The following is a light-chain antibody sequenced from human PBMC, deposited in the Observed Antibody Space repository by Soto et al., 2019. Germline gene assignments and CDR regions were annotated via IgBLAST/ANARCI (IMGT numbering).Light chain of an antibody. J-gene: IGLJ7*01. Sequence: QSALPQPASVSGSPGHSITISCTGTNSDIGAYNYGSWYQQYPGKAPKLMIYEVSNRPSGVSNRFSGSKSGSTASLTISGSQAEDDADYYCSSYAPTGTAVFGGGTQLTV. CDR3: SSYAPTGTAV. CDR1: NSDIGAYNY. V-gene: IGLV2-14*01. CDR2: EVS.